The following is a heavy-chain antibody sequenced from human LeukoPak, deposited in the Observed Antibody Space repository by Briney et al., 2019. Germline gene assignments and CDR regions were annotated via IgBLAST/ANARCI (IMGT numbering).Heavy chain of an antibody. Sequence: ASVKVSCKASGGTFSSYAISWVRQAPGQGLEWMGGIIPIFGTANYAQKFQGRVTITADESTSTAYMELSSLRSEDTAVYYCARDLSISSTSCPSHWGQGTLVTVSS. J-gene: IGHJ4*02. CDR3: ARDLSISSTSCPSH. CDR1: GGTFSSYA. CDR2: IIPIFGTA. D-gene: IGHD2-2*01. V-gene: IGHV1-69*01.